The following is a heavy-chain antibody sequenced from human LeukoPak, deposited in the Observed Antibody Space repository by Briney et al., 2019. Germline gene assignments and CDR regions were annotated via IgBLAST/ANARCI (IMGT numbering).Heavy chain of an antibody. D-gene: IGHD3-10*01. J-gene: IGHJ4*02. CDR3: ARGYYGSGSYPKSGYPPFDY. CDR1: GXTFGTYW. CDR2: INQEGIVK. Sequence: GGSLRLSCAASGXTFGTYWMHWVRQAPGKGQEWVANINQEGIVKYSVDSVKGRFTISRDNAKNSLFLQMNSLRAEGTAVYYCARGYYGSGSYPKSGYPPFDYWGQGTLVTVSS. V-gene: IGHV3-7*02.